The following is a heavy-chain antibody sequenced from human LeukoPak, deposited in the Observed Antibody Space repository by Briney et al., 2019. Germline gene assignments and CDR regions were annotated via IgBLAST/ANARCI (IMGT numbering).Heavy chain of an antibody. Sequence: PGRSLRLSCAASAFTFNTYGMNWVRQAPGKGLEWVAVIWYDGSIKYYADSVKGRFTISRDNSENTLYLQMNSLRAEDTAMYYCARSLSGSFYDASDSWGQGSLVTVSS. CDR3: ARSLSGSFYDASDS. CDR2: IWYDGSIK. D-gene: IGHD3-10*01. CDR1: AFTFNTYG. J-gene: IGHJ4*02. V-gene: IGHV3-33*01.